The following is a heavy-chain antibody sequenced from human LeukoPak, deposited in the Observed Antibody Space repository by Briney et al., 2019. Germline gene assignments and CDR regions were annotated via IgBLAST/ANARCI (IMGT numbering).Heavy chain of an antibody. CDR1: GGSFSGYY. CDR2: INHSGST. V-gene: IGHV4-34*01. CDR3: ALRGPNYYDSSGYYWFGDYGMDV. Sequence: PSETLSLACAVYGGSFSGYYWNWIRQPPGKGLEWIGEINHSGSTNYNPSLKSRVTISVDTSENQFSLKLASVTAADTAVYYCALRGPNYYDSSGYYWFGDYGMDVWGQGTTVTVSS. J-gene: IGHJ6*02. D-gene: IGHD3-22*01.